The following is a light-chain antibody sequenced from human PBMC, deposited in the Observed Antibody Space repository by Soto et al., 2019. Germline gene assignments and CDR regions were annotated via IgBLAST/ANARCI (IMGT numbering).Light chain of an antibody. V-gene: IGKV3-11*01. CDR1: QSVSSY. CDR3: QQRSNWPPVIT. Sequence: EIVLRQCPATLSWSPGGRATLSCRASQSVSSYLAWYQQKPGQAPRLLIYDASNRATGIPARFSGSGSGTDFTLTISSLEPEDFAVYYCQQRSNWPPVITFGQGTRLEIK. J-gene: IGKJ5*01. CDR2: DAS.